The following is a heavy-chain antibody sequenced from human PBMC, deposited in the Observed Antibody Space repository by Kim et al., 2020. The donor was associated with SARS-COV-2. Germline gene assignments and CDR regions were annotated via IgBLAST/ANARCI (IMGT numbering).Heavy chain of an antibody. V-gene: IGHV4-61*01. Sequence: SETLSLTCTVSGGSVSSGSYYWSWIRQPPGKGLEWIGYIYYSGSTNYNPSLKSRVTISVDTSKNQFSLKLSSVTAADTAVYYCARGKGYGDILTGYQYYYYYGMDVWGQGTTVTVSS. D-gene: IGHD3-9*01. CDR3: ARGKGYGDILTGYQYYYYYGMDV. CDR2: IYYSGST. J-gene: IGHJ6*02. CDR1: GGSVSSGSYY.